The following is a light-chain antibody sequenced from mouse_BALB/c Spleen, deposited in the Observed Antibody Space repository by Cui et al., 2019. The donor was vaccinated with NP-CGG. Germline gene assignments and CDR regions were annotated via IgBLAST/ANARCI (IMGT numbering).Light chain of an antibody. CDR1: TGAVTTSNY. J-gene: IGLJ1*01. Sequence: QAVVTQESALTTSPGETVTLTCRSSTGAVTTSNYANWVQEKPDHLFNGLIGGTNNQIPGIPARFSGSLIGDKAALTITGAQTEDEAIYFCALWYSNHWVFGGGTKLTVL. CDR3: ALWYSNHWV. V-gene: IGLV1*01. CDR2: GTN.